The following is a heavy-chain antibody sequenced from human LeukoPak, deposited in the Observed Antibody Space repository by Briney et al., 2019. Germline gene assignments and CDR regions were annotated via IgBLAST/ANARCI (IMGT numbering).Heavy chain of an antibody. CDR3: AKHYMGSSYNHGLDC. Sequence: SETLSLTCTVYGGSFSGYYWSWIRQPPGKGLEWIGSIYYSGSTYYNPSLESRVTISVDTSKNQFSLKLSSVTAADTALYYCAKHYMGSSYNHGLDCWGQGTLVTVSS. V-gene: IGHV4-34*01. D-gene: IGHD3-10*01. CDR1: GGSFSGYY. J-gene: IGHJ4*02. CDR2: IYYSGST.